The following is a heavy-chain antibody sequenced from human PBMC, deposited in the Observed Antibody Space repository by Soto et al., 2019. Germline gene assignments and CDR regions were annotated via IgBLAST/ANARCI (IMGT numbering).Heavy chain of an antibody. D-gene: IGHD3-22*01. Sequence: SVQVSCKASGGTFSSYAISWVRQAPGQGLEWMGGIIPIFGTANYAQKFQGRVTITADESTSTAYMELSSLRSEDTAVYYCARSRGYYDAFDIWGQGTMVTVSS. CDR3: ARSRGYYDAFDI. CDR2: IIPIFGTA. CDR1: GGTFSSYA. J-gene: IGHJ3*02. V-gene: IGHV1-69*13.